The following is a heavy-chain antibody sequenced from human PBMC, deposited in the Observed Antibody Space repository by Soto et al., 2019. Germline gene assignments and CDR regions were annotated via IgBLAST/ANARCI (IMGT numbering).Heavy chain of an antibody. CDR3: ARAVPAAQNYYYYGMDV. D-gene: IGHD2-2*01. CDR1: GGSFSGYY. Sequence: SETLSLTCAVYGGSFSGYYWSWIRQPPGKGLEWIGEINHSGSTNYNPSLKSRVTISVDTSKNQFSLKLSSVTAADTAVYYCARAVPAAQNYYYYGMDVWGQGTTVTVSS. J-gene: IGHJ6*02. CDR2: INHSGST. V-gene: IGHV4-34*01.